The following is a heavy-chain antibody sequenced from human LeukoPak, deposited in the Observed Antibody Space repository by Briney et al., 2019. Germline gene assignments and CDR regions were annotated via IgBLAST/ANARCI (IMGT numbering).Heavy chain of an antibody. J-gene: IGHJ4*02. CDR1: GGSISSGGYY. D-gene: IGHD1-26*01. CDR2: IYYSGST. Sequence: SQTLSLTCTVSGGSISSGGYYWSWIRQHPGKGLEWIGYIYYSGSTYYNPSLNSRVTISIDTSKNQFSLKLSSVTAADTAVYYCARCGSYYGERVCDYWGQGTLVTVSS. CDR3: ARCGSYYGERVCDY. V-gene: IGHV4-31*03.